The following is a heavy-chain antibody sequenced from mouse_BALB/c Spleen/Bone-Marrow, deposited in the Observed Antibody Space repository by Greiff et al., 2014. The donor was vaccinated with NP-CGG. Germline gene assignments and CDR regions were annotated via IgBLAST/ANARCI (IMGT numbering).Heavy chain of an antibody. Sequence: QVQLQQPGAELAKPGASVKMSCKASGYTFTSYWMHWAKQRPGQGLEWIGYINPSTGYTEYNQKFKDKATVTADKSSSTAYMQLSSLTSEDSAVYYCVYGNYYLAYWGQGTLVTVSA. CDR2: INPSTGYT. D-gene: IGHD2-1*01. J-gene: IGHJ3*01. CDR3: VYGNYYLAY. V-gene: IGHV1-7*01. CDR1: GYTFTSYW.